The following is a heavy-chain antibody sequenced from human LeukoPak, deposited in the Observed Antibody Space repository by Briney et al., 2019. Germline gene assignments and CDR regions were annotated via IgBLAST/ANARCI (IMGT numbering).Heavy chain of an antibody. CDR2: IKQYGSEK. V-gene: IGHV3-7*03. Sequence: PGGSLRLSCAASGFTFSSYWMNWVRQAPGKGLEWVANIKQYGSEKYYVDSVKGRFTISRDNAKNSLYLQMNSLRAEDTAVYYCARAAATTYDAFDIWGQGTMVTVSS. CDR1: GFTFSSYW. D-gene: IGHD1-26*01. CDR3: ARAAATTYDAFDI. J-gene: IGHJ3*02.